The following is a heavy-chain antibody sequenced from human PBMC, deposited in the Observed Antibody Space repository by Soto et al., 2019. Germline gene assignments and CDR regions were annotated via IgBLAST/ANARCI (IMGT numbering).Heavy chain of an antibody. CDR1: GYTFTGYY. Sequence: GASVKVSCKASGYTFTGYYMHWVRQPPGQGLEWMGWINPNSGGTNYAQKFQGWVTMTRDTSISTAYMELSRLRSDDTAVYYCARADIVVVPAANYGMDVWGQGTTVTVSS. CDR3: ARADIVVVPAANYGMDV. CDR2: INPNSGGT. V-gene: IGHV1-2*04. D-gene: IGHD2-2*01. J-gene: IGHJ6*02.